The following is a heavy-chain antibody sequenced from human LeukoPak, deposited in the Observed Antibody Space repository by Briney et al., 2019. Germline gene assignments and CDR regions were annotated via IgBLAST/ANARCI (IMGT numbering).Heavy chain of an antibody. CDR3: AKSGSIVVVPAAYEGADY. V-gene: IGHV3-23*01. Sequence: GGSLRLSCAASGFTFSSYAMSWVRQAPGKGLEWVSAISGSGGSTYYADSVKGRFTISRDNSKNTLYLQMNSLRAEDTAVYYCAKSGSIVVVPAAYEGADYWGQGTLVTVSS. CDR2: ISGSGGST. CDR1: GFTFSSYA. D-gene: IGHD2-2*01. J-gene: IGHJ4*02.